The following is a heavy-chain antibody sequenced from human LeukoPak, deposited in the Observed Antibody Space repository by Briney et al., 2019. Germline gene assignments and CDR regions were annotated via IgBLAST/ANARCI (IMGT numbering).Heavy chain of an antibody. CDR1: GGSISSGYYY. Sequence: SETLSLTCTVSGGSISSGYYYWSWIRQHPGAGLEWIADIYYSGSAYYNPSLKSRVTISVDTSKNQFSLRLNSVTAADTAVYYCARYEVATEPPANWFDPWGQGTLVTVSS. CDR3: ARYEVATEPPANWFDP. CDR2: IYYSGSA. D-gene: IGHD2-15*01. J-gene: IGHJ5*02. V-gene: IGHV4-31*03.